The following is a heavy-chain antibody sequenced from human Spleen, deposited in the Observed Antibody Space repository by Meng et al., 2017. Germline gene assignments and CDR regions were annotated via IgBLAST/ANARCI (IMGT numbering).Heavy chain of an antibody. D-gene: IGHD6-25*01. Sequence: GGSLRLSCAASGFTFSSYAMHWVRQAPGKGLEWVAVISYDGSNKYYADSVKGRFTISRDNAKDSLYLHMDNLRVEDTAVYYCARGPAAAVDYWGQGTLVTVSS. J-gene: IGHJ4*02. V-gene: IGHV3-30*07. CDR2: ISYDGSNK. CDR1: GFTFSSYA. CDR3: ARGPAAAVDY.